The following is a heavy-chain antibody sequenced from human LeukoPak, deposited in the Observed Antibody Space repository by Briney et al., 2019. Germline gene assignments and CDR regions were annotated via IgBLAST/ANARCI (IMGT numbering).Heavy chain of an antibody. J-gene: IGHJ4*02. V-gene: IGHV1-2*02. CDR2: IYPPTGGT. D-gene: IGHD3-16*01. CDR1: GYTFTSYG. Sequence: ASVKVSCKASGYTFTSYGISWVRQAPGQGLEFVGWIYPPTGGTVLAGKFQGRVTMTRDTSIAAAYMELSGLTFDDTAVYYCVRENWYYDHWGQGTLVTVSS. CDR3: VRENWYYDH.